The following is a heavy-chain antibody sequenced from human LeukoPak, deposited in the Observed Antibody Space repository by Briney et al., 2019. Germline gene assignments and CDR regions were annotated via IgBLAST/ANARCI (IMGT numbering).Heavy chain of an antibody. J-gene: IGHJ4*02. Sequence: PSGTLSLTCAVSGGSISSSNWWSWVRQPPGKGLEWIGEIYQSGTAKYNPSLQSRVTMSLDKSKNQFSQKLSSVTAADTAVYYCATTFGATNYDSADYWGQGTLVTVSS. CDR1: GGSISSSNW. V-gene: IGHV4-4*02. D-gene: IGHD5-12*01. CDR3: ATTFGATNYDSADY. CDR2: IYQSGTA.